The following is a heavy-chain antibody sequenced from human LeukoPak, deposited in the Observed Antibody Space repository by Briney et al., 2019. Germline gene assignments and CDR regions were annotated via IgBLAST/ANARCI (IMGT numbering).Heavy chain of an antibody. Sequence: PGGSLRLSCAASGFTFSSYAMHWVRQAPGKGLEWVAVISYDGSNKYYADSVKGRFTISRDNSKNTLYLQMNSLRAEDTAVYYCARARKSLENNWFDPWGQGTLVTVSS. V-gene: IGHV3-30-3*01. CDR2: ISYDGSNK. CDR1: GFTFSSYA. D-gene: IGHD1-1*01. CDR3: ARARKSLENNWFDP. J-gene: IGHJ5*02.